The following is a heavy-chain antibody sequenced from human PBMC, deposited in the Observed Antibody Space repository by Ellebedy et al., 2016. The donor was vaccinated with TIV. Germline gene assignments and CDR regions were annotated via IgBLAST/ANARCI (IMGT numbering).Heavy chain of an antibody. Sequence: MPSETLSLTCTVSGGSISSYYWSWIRQPPGKGLAWIVYIYYSGSTNYNPSLKSRVTISVDTSKNQFSLELSSVTAADTAVYYCARRRYYGSGSYFDPWGQGTLVTVSS. V-gene: IGHV4-59*08. CDR3: ARRRYYGSGSYFDP. CDR1: GGSISSYY. CDR2: IYYSGST. J-gene: IGHJ5*02. D-gene: IGHD3-10*01.